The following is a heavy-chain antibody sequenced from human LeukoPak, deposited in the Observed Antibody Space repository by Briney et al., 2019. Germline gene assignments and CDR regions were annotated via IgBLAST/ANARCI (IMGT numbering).Heavy chain of an antibody. Sequence: GASVKVSCKASGYTFTGYYMHWVRQAPGQGLEWMGWINPNSGGTNYSQKFQGRVTMTRNTSISTAYMELSSLRSEDTAVYYCARGTSFSGSYSWWGQGTLVTVSS. CDR1: GYTFTGYY. CDR2: INPNSGGT. V-gene: IGHV1-2*02. CDR3: ARGTSFSGSYSW. D-gene: IGHD3-10*01. J-gene: IGHJ4*02.